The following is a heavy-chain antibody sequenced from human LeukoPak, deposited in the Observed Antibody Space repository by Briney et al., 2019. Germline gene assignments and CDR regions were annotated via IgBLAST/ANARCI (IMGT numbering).Heavy chain of an antibody. CDR2: IYYSGST. CDR3: ARSREKYYDFWKTPHEGPYYMDV. J-gene: IGHJ6*03. V-gene: IGHV4-39*01. CDR1: GGSISSSSYY. Sequence: SETLSLTCTVSGGSISSSSYYWGWIRQPPGKGLEWIGSIYYSGSTYYNPSLKSRVTISVDTSKNQFSLKLSSVTAADTAVYYCARSREKYYDFWKTPHEGPYYMDVWGKGTTVTVSS. D-gene: IGHD3-3*01.